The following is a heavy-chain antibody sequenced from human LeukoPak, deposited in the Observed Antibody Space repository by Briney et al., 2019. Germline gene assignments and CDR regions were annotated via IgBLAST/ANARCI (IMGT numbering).Heavy chain of an antibody. CDR3: ATQAAAGYYYGMDV. CDR1: GGSISSYS. Sequence: SETLSLTCNVSGGSISSYSWNWIRQPAGKGLEWIGRFYTSGTTNYNPSLESRVTMSIDTSKNQVSLKMRSVTAAGTAVYYCATQAAAGYYYGMDVWGQGTTVTVSS. D-gene: IGHD6-13*01. J-gene: IGHJ6*02. V-gene: IGHV4-4*07. CDR2: FYTSGTT.